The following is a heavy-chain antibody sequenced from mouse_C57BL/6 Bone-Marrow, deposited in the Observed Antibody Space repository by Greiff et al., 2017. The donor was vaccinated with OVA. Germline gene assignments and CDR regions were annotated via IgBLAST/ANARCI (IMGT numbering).Heavy chain of an antibody. CDR3: ANEPAMDY. J-gene: IGHJ4*01. V-gene: IGHV2-5*01. Sequence: VQLQQSGPGLVQPSQSLSITCTVSGFSLTSYGVHWVRQSPGKGLEWLGVIWRGGSTDYNAAFISRLSITKDNSKSQVFFKMNSLQADDTAIYYCANEPAMDYWGQGTSVTVSS. CDR1: GFSLTSYG. CDR2: IWRGGST.